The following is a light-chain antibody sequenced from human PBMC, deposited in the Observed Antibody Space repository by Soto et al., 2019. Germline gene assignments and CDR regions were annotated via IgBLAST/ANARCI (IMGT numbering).Light chain of an antibody. CDR3: GSITRSSTSV. CDR2: DVT. CDR1: SSDVGGFEY. J-gene: IGLJ1*01. Sequence: QSVLSQPASVSWSPGQSITISCTGTSSDVGGFEYVSWYQHQPGKAPKLIIYDVTKRPSGVSNRFSGSKSGNTASLTISGIQAEDEGDYYCGSITRSSTSVFGTGTKLTVL. V-gene: IGLV2-14*01.